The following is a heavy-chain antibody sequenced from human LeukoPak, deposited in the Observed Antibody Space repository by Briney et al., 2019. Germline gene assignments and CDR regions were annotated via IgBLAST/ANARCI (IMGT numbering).Heavy chain of an antibody. D-gene: IGHD5-18*01. V-gene: IGHV1-69*04. CDR1: GGTFSSYA. J-gene: IGHJ5*02. Sequence: SVKVSCKASGGTFSSYAISWVRQAPGQGLEWMGRIIPILGIANYAQKFQGRVTITADKSTRPAYMEPSSLRSEVTAVYYCTRVTDQLGWFDPWGQGTLVTVSS. CDR3: TRVTDQLGWFDP. CDR2: IIPILGIA.